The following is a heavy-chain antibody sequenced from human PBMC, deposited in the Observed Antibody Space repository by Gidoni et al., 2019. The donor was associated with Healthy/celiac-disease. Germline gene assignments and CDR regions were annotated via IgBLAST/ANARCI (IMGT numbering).Heavy chain of an antibody. J-gene: IGHJ6*02. Sequence: EVQLVESGGGLVQPGGSLRLSCAASGFTFSSYEMNWVRQAPGKGLEWVSYISSSGSTIYYADSVKGRFTISRDNAKNSLYLQMNSLRAEDTAVYYCARIIVATIRFLSHYYGMDVWGQGTTVTVSS. D-gene: IGHD5-12*01. V-gene: IGHV3-48*03. CDR1: GFTFSSYE. CDR2: ISSSGSTI. CDR3: ARIIVATIRFLSHYYGMDV.